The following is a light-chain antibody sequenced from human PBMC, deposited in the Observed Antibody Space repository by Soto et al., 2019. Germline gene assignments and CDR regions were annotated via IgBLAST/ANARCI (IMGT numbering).Light chain of an antibody. CDR2: GAS. CDR1: QSVSTTY. Sequence: LSSRASQSVSTTYLAWYQQKPGQAPRLLIYGASSRATGIPDRFSGSGSGTDFTLTISRLEPEDFAVYYCQQYGSSPKLTFGGGTKVDIK. V-gene: IGKV3-20*01. J-gene: IGKJ4*01. CDR3: QQYGSSPKLT.